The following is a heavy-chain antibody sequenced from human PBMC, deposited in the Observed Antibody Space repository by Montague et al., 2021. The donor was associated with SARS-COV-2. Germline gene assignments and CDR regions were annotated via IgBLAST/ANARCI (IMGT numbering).Heavy chain of an antibody. CDR2: ITHSGNI. D-gene: IGHD2-15*01. V-gene: IGHV4-34*01. J-gene: IGHJ6*02. CDR1: GGSFNDYY. CDR3: ARERLDCSGTSCYTNGLDV. Sequence: SETLSLTCAVYGGSFNDYYWTWVRQPPGKGLEWIGEITHSGNIKYNPSLQSRLTLTVDTSKNQFSLKLSSVTAADTAIYYCARERLDCSGTSCYTNGLDVWGQGTMVTVSS.